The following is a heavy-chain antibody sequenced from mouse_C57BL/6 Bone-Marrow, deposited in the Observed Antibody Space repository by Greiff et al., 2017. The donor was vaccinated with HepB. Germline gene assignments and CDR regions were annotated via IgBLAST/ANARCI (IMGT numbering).Heavy chain of an antibody. V-gene: IGHV5-9-1*02. CDR3: TRVKITTVVASYAMDY. CDR1: GFTFSSYA. CDR2: ISSGGDYI. D-gene: IGHD1-1*01. Sequence: EVKLMESGEGLVKPGGSLKLSCAASGFTFSSYAMSWVRQTPEKRLEWVAYISSGGDYIYYADTVKGRFTISRDNARNTLYLQMSSLKSEDTAMYYCTRVKITTVVASYAMDYWGQGTSVTVSS. J-gene: IGHJ4*01.